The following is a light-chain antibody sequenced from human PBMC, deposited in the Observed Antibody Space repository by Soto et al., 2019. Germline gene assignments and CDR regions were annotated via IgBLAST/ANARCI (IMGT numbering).Light chain of an antibody. Sequence: DIQMTQSPSTLSASVGDRVTITCRASQSISSWLAWYQQKLGRAPRLLIYDASSLESGVPSRFSGSGSGTDFALTITSLQAEDFATYYCQQLRSYPSTFGGGTKVDI. CDR3: QQLRSYPST. V-gene: IGKV1-5*01. CDR2: DAS. CDR1: QSISSW. J-gene: IGKJ4*01.